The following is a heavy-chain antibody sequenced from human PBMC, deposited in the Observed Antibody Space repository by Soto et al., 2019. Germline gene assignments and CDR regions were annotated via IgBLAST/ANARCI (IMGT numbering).Heavy chain of an antibody. J-gene: IGHJ4*02. CDR2: IDPSDSYT. CDR3: SRLLGVVTASLDF. D-gene: IGHD2-21*02. Sequence: GESLKISCKGSGYSFTSYWISWVRQMPGKGLEWMGRIDPSDSYTNYSPSFQGHVTISADKSISTAYLQWSSLKASDTAMYYCSRLLGVVTASLDFWGQGILVTVSS. V-gene: IGHV5-10-1*01. CDR1: GYSFTSYW.